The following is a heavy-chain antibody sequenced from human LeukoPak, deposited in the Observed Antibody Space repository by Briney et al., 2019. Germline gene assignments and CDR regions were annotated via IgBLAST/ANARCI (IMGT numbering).Heavy chain of an antibody. Sequence: PSETLSLTCTVSGDSISTSNSYWGWIRQPPGEGLEWIGSIYYTGGTYYNTSLKSRVTISVDTSKNQFSLKLSSVTAADAAVYYCAKIVGPTRFDYWGQGTLVTVSS. D-gene: IGHD1-26*01. CDR1: GDSISTSNSY. J-gene: IGHJ4*02. V-gene: IGHV4-39*01. CDR2: IYYTGGT. CDR3: AKIVGPTRFDY.